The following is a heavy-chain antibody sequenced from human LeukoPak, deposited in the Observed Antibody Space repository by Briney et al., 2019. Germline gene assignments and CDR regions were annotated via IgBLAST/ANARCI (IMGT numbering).Heavy chain of an antibody. J-gene: IGHJ4*02. CDR3: ARVSSRGIIDY. Sequence: PSETLSLTCTVSGGSISSSSYYRGWIRQPPGKGLEWIGSIYYSGSTYYNPSLKSRVTISVDTSKNQFSLKLSSVTAADTAVYYCARVSSRGIIDYWGQGTLVTVS. D-gene: IGHD6-13*01. V-gene: IGHV4-39*07. CDR1: GGSISSSSYY. CDR2: IYYSGST.